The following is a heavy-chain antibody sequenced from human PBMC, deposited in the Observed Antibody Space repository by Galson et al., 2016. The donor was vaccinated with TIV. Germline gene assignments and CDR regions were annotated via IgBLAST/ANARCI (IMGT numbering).Heavy chain of an antibody. V-gene: IGHV5-51*01. CDR1: GYSFSDYR. Sequence: QSGAEVKKPGESLKISCKGSGYSFSDYRVGWVRQMPGHGLEWMGIIYPGDSDTRYSPSFQGQVTMSVDKSISIAYLQWSSLKASDTAMYYWARLGPVTATTGWYSGVCCRGTLVTVS. CDR3: ARLGPVTATTGWYSGV. CDR2: IYPGDSDT. D-gene: IGHD4-11*01. J-gene: IGHJ2*01.